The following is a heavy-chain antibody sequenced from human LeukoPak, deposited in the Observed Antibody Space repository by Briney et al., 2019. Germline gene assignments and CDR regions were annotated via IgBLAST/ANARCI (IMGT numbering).Heavy chain of an antibody. V-gene: IGHV4-34*01. CDR2: INHSGST. CDR3: ARHMSSSPVLRGAFDI. D-gene: IGHD6-6*01. Sequence: SETLSLTCAVYGGSFSGYYWSWIRQPPGKGLEWIGEINHSGSTNYNPSLKSRVTISVDTSKNQFSLKLSSVTAADTAVYYCARHMSSSPVLRGAFDIWGQGTMVTVSS. CDR1: GGSFSGYY. J-gene: IGHJ3*02.